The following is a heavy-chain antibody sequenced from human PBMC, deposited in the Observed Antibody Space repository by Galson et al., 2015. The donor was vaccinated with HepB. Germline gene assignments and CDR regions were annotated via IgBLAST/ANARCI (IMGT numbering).Heavy chain of an antibody. CDR2: INTNSGGT. J-gene: IGHJ5*02. Sequence: SVRVSCKASGYTFTGYYMHWVRQAPGQGLEWMGWINTNSGGTNYAQKLQGRVTMTRDTSISTAYMELSRLRSDDTAVYYCARSALAATGTFDPWGQGTLVTVSS. V-gene: IGHV1-2*02. CDR3: ARSALAATGTFDP. D-gene: IGHD6-13*01. CDR1: GYTFTGYY.